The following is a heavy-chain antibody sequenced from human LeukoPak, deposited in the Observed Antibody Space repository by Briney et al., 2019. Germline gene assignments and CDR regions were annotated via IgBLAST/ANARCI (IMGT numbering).Heavy chain of an antibody. J-gene: IGHJ1*01. D-gene: IGHD1-26*01. CDR1: GYTFTGYY. Sequence: ASVKVSCKASGYTFTGYYMHWVRQAPGQGLEWMGWINPNSGGTNYAQKFQGRVTMTRDTSISTAYMELSRLRSDDTAVYYCARGAFVYGGSYHGYFQHWGQGTLVTVSS. CDR3: ARGAFVYGGSYHGYFQH. CDR2: INPNSGGT. V-gene: IGHV1-2*02.